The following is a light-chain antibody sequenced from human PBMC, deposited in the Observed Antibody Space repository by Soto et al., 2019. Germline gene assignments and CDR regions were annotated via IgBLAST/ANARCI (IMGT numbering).Light chain of an antibody. J-gene: IGKJ1*01. V-gene: IGKV3-11*01. Sequence: EGVLTQSPGTLSLSPGQRAILSCRASQSVRSGNLAWYQQKPGQAPRLLIYGTSNRATGIPARFSGSGSGTDFTLTISSLEPEDFAVYYCQQRSNWPRTFGQGTKAAIK. CDR2: GTS. CDR1: QSVRSGN. CDR3: QQRSNWPRT.